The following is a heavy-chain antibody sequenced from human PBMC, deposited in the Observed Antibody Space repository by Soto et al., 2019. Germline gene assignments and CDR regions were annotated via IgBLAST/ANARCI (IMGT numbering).Heavy chain of an antibody. V-gene: IGHV1-18*01. J-gene: IGHJ4*02. D-gene: IGHD6-19*01. CDR2: ISAYNGNT. Sequence: ASVKVSCKASGYTFTSNGISWVRQAPGQGREWMGWISAYNGNTNYAQKLQGRVTMTTDTSTSTAYMELRSLRSDDTAVYYCARDRGIPGIAVAGTEPFDYWGQGTLVTVSS. CDR3: ARDRGIPGIAVAGTEPFDY. CDR1: GYTFTSNG.